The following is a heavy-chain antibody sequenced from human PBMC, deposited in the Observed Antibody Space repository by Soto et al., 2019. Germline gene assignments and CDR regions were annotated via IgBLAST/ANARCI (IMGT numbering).Heavy chain of an antibody. CDR3: ARGWGAVVESYYYGMDV. J-gene: IGHJ6*02. CDR2: INHSGST. V-gene: IGHV4-34*01. D-gene: IGHD2-15*01. CDR1: GGSFSGYY. Sequence: SETLSLTCAVYGGSFSGYYWSWIRQPPGKGLEWIGEINHSGSTNYNPSLKSRVTISVDTSKNQFSLKLSSVTAADTAVYYCARGWGAVVESYYYGMDVWGQGTTVTVSS.